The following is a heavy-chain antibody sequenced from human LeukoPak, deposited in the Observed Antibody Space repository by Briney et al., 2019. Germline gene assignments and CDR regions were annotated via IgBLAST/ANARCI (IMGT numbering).Heavy chain of an antibody. CDR3: ARLGSDDSSGYLRIDY. Sequence: SETLSLTCAVYGGSFSGYYWSWIRQPPGKGLEWIGEINHSGSTNYNPSLKSRVTISVDTFKNQFSLKLSSVTAADTAVYYCARLGSDDSSGYLRIDYWGQGTLVTVSS. CDR1: GGSFSGYY. CDR2: INHSGST. J-gene: IGHJ4*02. V-gene: IGHV4-34*01. D-gene: IGHD3-22*01.